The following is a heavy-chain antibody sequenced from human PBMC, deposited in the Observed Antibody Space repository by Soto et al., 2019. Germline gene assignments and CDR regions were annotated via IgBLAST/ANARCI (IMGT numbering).Heavy chain of an antibody. CDR3: ARNRYKMDV. J-gene: IGHJ6*02. CDR2: IKPDGTEK. CDR1: GLTFSTYW. Sequence: EVQMVESGGGLVQPGGSLRLSCAASGLTFSTYWMTWVRQAPGKGLEWVANIKPDGTEKYYVDSVKGRVTISRDNAQNSLYLQMNRLRVEDTAVYYCARNRYKMDVWGQGTTVTVSS. D-gene: IGHD1-1*01. V-gene: IGHV3-7*04.